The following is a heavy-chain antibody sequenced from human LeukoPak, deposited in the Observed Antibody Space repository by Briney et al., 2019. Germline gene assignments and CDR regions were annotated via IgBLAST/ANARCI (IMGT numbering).Heavy chain of an antibody. Sequence: GGSERLSCAASGFTFRNYDIHWVRQAPGKGLEWVAVTSDDGSNTYYADSVKGRFTISSDNSKHTLYLQMNSLRAEDTAVYYCAKGVAVADTHYYFGMDVWVQGTAATVTS. J-gene: IGHJ6*02. CDR2: TSDDGSNT. V-gene: IGHV3-30*18. CDR3: AKGVAVADTHYYFGMDV. D-gene: IGHD6-19*01. CDR1: GFTFRNYD.